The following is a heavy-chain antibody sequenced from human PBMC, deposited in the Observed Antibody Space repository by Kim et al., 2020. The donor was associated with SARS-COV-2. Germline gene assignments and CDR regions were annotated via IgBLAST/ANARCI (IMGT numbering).Heavy chain of an antibody. Sequence: GGSLRLSCAASGFTFSSYGMHWVRQAPGKVLEWVAVISYDGSNKYYADSVKGRFTISRDNSKNTLYLQMNSLRAEDTAVYYCAKDPKDYGDSIYYYYYGMGVWGQGTRETVYS. D-gene: IGHD4-17*01. CDR3: AKDPKDYGDSIYYYYYGMGV. J-gene: IGHJ6*02. V-gene: IGHV3-30*18. CDR1: GFTFSSYG. CDR2: ISYDGSNK.